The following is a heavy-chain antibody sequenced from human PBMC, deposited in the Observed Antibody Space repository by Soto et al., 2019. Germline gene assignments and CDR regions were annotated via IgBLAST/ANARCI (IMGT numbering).Heavy chain of an antibody. CDR1: GFTFSSYG. J-gene: IGHJ4*02. CDR3: AKSYNRKWYYDILTGTAPDDY. D-gene: IGHD3-9*01. V-gene: IGHV3-30*18. CDR2: ISYDGSNK. Sequence: HPGGSLRLSCAASGFTFSSYGMHWVRQAPGKGLEWVAVISYDGSNKYYADSVKGRFTISRDNSKNTLYLQMNSLRAEDTAVYYCAKSYNRKWYYDILTGTAPDDYWGQGTLVTVSS.